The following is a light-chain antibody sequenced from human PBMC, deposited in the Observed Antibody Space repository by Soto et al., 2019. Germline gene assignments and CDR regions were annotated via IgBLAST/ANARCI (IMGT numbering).Light chain of an antibody. V-gene: IGKV3-20*01. CDR1: QSVSSTY. J-gene: IGKJ1*01. CDR2: GAS. Sequence: EIVVTQSPGARSLSPVEXXSLSVRASQSVSSTYLAWYQQRPGQAPRLLIYGASSRATGIPDRFSGSGSGTDFTLTISRLEPEDFAVYYCHQYSSSTKTFGQGTKVDI. CDR3: HQYSSSTKT.